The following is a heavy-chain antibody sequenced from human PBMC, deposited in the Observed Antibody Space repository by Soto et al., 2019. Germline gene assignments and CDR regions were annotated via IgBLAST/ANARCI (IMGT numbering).Heavy chain of an antibody. CDR2: INEDGSGT. V-gene: IGHV3-74*01. CDR1: EFTFSRYW. J-gene: IGHJ4*02. Sequence: EVQLVESGGGLVQPGGSRRLSCAASEFTFSRYWMHWVRQAPGKGLVWVSQINEDGSGTNYADSVKGRFTISRDNAKNMLYLQMNSLRVEDTAMYYCTSSHGLPGQDYWSQGSLVTVSS. D-gene: IGHD3-10*01. CDR3: TSSHGLPGQDY.